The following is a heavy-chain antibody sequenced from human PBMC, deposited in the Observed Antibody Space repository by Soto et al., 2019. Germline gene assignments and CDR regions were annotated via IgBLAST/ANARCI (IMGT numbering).Heavy chain of an antibody. D-gene: IGHD6-13*01. J-gene: IGHJ4*02. CDR1: GFTFSSYA. Sequence: GGSLRLSCAASGFTFSSYAMHWVRQAPGKGLEYVSAISSNGGSTYYADSVKGRFTISRDNSKNTLYLQMGSLRAEDMAVYYCARASRYGPYYYFDYWGQGTLVTVSS. CDR2: ISSNGGST. CDR3: ARASRYGPYYYFDY. V-gene: IGHV3-64*02.